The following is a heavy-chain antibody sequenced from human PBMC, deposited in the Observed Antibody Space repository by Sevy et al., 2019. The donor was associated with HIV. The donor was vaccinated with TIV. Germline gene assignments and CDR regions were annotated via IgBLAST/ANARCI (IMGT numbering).Heavy chain of an antibody. V-gene: IGHV3-43*01. Sequence: GSLRLSCAASGFTFDDYTMHWVRQAPGKGLGWVSLISWDGGSTYYADSVKGRLTISRDNSKNSLYLQMNSLRTEDTALYYCANDLAIAAAAPYGMDVWGQGTTVTVSS. CDR2: ISWDGGST. D-gene: IGHD6-13*01. CDR3: ANDLAIAAAAPYGMDV. CDR1: GFTFDDYT. J-gene: IGHJ6*02.